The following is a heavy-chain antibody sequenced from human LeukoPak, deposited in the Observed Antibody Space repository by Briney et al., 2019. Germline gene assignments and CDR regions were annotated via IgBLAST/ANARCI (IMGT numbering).Heavy chain of an antibody. D-gene: IGHD2-21*01. CDR3: ASLEGDSDFDY. Sequence: SETLSLTCAVYGGSFSGYYWSWIRQPPGKGLEWIGEINHSGSTNYNPSLKSRVTISVDTSKNQFSLKLSSVTAADTAVYYCASLEGDSDFDYWGQGTLVTVSS. J-gene: IGHJ4*02. CDR1: GGSFSGYY. V-gene: IGHV4-34*01. CDR2: INHSGST.